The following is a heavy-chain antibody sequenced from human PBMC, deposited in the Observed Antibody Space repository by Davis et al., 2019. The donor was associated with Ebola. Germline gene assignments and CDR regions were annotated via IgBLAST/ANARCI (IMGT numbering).Heavy chain of an antibody. CDR2: INWNGGST. CDR3: AKDSRSNVYYYYGMDV. Sequence: PGGSLRLSCAASGFTSDDYGMSWVRQAPGKGLEWVSGINWNGGSTGYADSVKGRFTISRDNAKNSLYLQMNSLRAEDTALYYCAKDSRSNVYYYYGMDVWGQGTTVTVSS. CDR1: GFTSDDYG. D-gene: IGHD6-13*01. J-gene: IGHJ6*02. V-gene: IGHV3-20*04.